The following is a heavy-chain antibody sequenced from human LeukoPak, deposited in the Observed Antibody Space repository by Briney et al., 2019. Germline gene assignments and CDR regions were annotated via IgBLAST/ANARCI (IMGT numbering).Heavy chain of an antibody. J-gene: IGHJ3*02. Sequence: PSETLSLTCTVSGGSISSYYWSWIRQPAGKGLEWIGRIYTSGSTNFNPSLKSRVTMSVDTSKNQFSLKLSSVTAADTAVYYCARDPQTYYYDSSGPAQAFDIWGQGTMVTVSS. CDR1: GGSISSYY. CDR2: IYTSGST. V-gene: IGHV4-4*07. D-gene: IGHD3-22*01. CDR3: ARDPQTYYYDSSGPAQAFDI.